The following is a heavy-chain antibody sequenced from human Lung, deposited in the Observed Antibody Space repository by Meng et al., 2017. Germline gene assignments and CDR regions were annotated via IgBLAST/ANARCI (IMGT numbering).Heavy chain of an antibody. V-gene: IGHV4-34*02. Sequence: HVQRQQWGVVLLRPSGTLSLPVVVSGGAFSDYYWSWIRQPPGKGLEWIGEINHSGSTNYNPSLESRATISVDTSQNNLSLKLSSVTAADSAVYYCARGPTTMAHDFDYWGQGTLVTVSS. CDR2: INHSGST. D-gene: IGHD4-11*01. J-gene: IGHJ4*02. CDR3: ARGPTTMAHDFDY. CDR1: GGAFSDYY.